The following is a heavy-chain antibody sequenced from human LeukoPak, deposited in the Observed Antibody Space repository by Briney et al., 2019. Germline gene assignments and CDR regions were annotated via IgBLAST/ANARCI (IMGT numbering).Heavy chain of an antibody. V-gene: IGHV4-59*01. J-gene: IGHJ5*02. CDR1: GASISRYY. CDR2: IYHSGST. D-gene: IGHD1-1*01. CDR3: AREGTAGTNLNWFDP. Sequence: PSETLSLTCTVSGASISRYYWSWIRQPPGKGLEWIGYIYHSGSTNYNPSLKSRVTISVDTSKNQFSLKLSSVTAADTAVYYCAREGTAGTNLNWFDPWGQGTLVAVSS.